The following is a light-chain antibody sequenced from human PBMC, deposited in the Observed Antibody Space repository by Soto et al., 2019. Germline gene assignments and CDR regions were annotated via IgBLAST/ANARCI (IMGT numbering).Light chain of an antibody. CDR2: GAS. CDR3: QKANNFPWT. Sequence: AIRMTQSPSSLSASTGDRVTITCRASQGISSYLAWYQQKPGKAPKLLIYGASSLQSGVPSRFSGSGSGTHYTLTISSLQPEDSATYYCQKANNFPWTFGQGTKV. V-gene: IGKV1-8*01. J-gene: IGKJ1*01. CDR1: QGISSY.